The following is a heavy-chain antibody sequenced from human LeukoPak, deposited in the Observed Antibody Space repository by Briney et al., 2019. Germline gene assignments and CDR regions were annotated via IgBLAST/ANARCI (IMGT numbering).Heavy chain of an antibody. Sequence: GRSLRLSCAASGFTFSSYGMHWVRQAPGKGLEWVAVISYDGSNKYYADSVKGRFTISRDNSKNTLYLQMNSLRAEDTAVYYCASEARGAFDIWGQGTMVTVSS. CDR2: ISYDGSNK. CDR3: ASEARGAFDI. V-gene: IGHV3-30*03. J-gene: IGHJ3*02. CDR1: GFTFSSYG.